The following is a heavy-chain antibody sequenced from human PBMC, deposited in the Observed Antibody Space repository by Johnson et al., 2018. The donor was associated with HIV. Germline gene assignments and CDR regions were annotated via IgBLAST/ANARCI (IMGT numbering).Heavy chain of an antibody. D-gene: IGHD5-18*01. CDR3: ARAYTYGAFDI. CDR2: ISYDGSNK. CDR1: GFTFSNYG. V-gene: IGHV3-30*03. Sequence: QVQLVESGGGVVQPGRSLRLSCAASGFTFSNYGMHWVRQSPGRGLEWVAVISYDGSNKYYADSVKGRFTISRDNAKNSLYLQMNSLRVDDTAIYYCARAYTYGAFDIWGQGTMVTVSS. J-gene: IGHJ3*02.